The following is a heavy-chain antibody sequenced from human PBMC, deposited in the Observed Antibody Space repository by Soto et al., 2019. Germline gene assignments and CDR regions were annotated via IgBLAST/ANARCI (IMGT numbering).Heavy chain of an antibody. V-gene: IGHV3-30*04. Sequence: QVHLAESGGGAVQPGGSLRLSCAASGFPFSNYAMVWVRQAPGEGLQWVAVISHDETYTQLTDSVKGRFSISRDKFKDTLYLQMNSLTTEDTALYDCSRVPGLGGLNWYFELWGRGTLVTDSS. D-gene: IGHD1-26*01. J-gene: IGHJ2*01. CDR2: ISHDETYT. CDR3: SRVPGLGGLNWYFEL. CDR1: GFPFSNYA.